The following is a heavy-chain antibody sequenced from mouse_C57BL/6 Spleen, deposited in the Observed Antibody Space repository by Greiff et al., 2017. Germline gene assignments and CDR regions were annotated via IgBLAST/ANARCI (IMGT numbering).Heavy chain of an antibody. CDR2: IYPGSGST. Sequence: QVQLQQSGAELVKPGASVKMSCKASGYTFTSYWITWVKQRPGQGLEWIGDIYPGSGSTNYNEKFKSKATLTVDTSSSTAYMQLSSLTSEDSAVYYCARAPSGSAMDYWGQGTSVTVSS. CDR3: ARAPSGSAMDY. V-gene: IGHV1-55*01. J-gene: IGHJ4*01. CDR1: GYTFTSYW.